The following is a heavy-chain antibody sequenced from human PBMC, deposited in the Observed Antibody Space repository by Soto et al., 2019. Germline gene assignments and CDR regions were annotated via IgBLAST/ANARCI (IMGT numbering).Heavy chain of an antibody. CDR1: GDTFTDYY. V-gene: IGHV1-46*01. CDR3: ARGGHVVVVTAALDY. D-gene: IGHD2-21*02. J-gene: IGHJ4*02. Sequence: QVQLMQSGAEVKKPGASVKVSCKASGDTFTDYYIHWVRPAPGQGLEWMGTVNPSGGHTTYAQHFLGRVTMTRDTSTSTLYMELTSLNSDDTAIYYCARGGHVVVVTAALDYWGQGTLVTVSS. CDR2: VNPSGGHT.